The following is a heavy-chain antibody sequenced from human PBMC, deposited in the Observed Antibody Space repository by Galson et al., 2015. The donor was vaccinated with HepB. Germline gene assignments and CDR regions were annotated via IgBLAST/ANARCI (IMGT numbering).Heavy chain of an antibody. CDR1: GFTFSSYW. J-gene: IGHJ6*03. CDR3: ARHWYSSGWDCMDV. D-gene: IGHD6-19*01. Sequence: SLRLSCAASGFTFSSYWMSWVRQAPGKGLEWVANIKQDGSEKYYVDSVKGRFTISRDNAKNSLYLQMNSLRAEDTAVYYCARHWYSSGWDCMDVRGKGTTVTVSS. CDR2: IKQDGSEK. V-gene: IGHV3-7*01.